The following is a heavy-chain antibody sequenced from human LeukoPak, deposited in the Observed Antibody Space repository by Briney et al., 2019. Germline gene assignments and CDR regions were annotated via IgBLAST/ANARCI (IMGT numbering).Heavy chain of an antibody. D-gene: IGHD2-2*01. CDR3: AKDRAKGGIVVVPGNFDY. V-gene: IGHV3-23*01. Sequence: QTGGSLRLSCAASGFTFSSYAMSWVRQAPGKGLEWVSAISGSGGSTYYADSVKGRFTISRDNSKNTLYLQMNSLRAEDKAVYYCAKDRAKGGIVVVPGNFDYWGQGTLVTVSS. CDR2: ISGSGGST. J-gene: IGHJ4*02. CDR1: GFTFSSYA.